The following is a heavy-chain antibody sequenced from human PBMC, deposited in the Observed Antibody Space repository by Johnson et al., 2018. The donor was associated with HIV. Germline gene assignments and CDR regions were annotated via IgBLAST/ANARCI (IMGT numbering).Heavy chain of an antibody. D-gene: IGHD4-11*01. CDR3: TTLPPTWRAFHI. CDR2: IRSKSAGGTT. J-gene: IGHJ3*02. V-gene: IGHV3-15*01. Sequence: SLRISCEASGMIFSNLWFNWVRQAPGKGLEWVGRIRSKSAGGTTDYAAPVKGRFTISRDDSKNTLYLQMNSLKTEDTAVYFCTTLPPTWRAFHIWGQGTMVTVSS. CDR1: GMIFSNLW.